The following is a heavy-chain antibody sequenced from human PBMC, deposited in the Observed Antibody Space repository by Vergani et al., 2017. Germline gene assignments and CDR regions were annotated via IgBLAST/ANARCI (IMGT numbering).Heavy chain of an antibody. CDR2: INHSGST. D-gene: IGHD2-2*01. J-gene: IGHJ4*02. Sequence: QVQLQESGPGLVKPSGTLSLTCAVSGGSISSSNWWGWVRQPPGKGLEWIGEINHSGSTNYNPSLKSRVTISVDKSKNQFSLKLSSVTAADTAVYYCARAGPYCSSTSCYYFDYWGQGTLVTVSS. V-gene: IGHV4-4*02. CDR3: ARAGPYCSSTSCYYFDY. CDR1: GGSISSSNW.